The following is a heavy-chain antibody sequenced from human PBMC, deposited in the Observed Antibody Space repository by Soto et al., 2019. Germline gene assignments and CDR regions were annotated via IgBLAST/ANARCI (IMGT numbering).Heavy chain of an antibody. CDR1: GYTFTSYG. CDR2: ISAYNGNT. D-gene: IGHD6-19*01. V-gene: IGHV1-18*01. J-gene: IGHJ4*02. CDR3: AAASSGWRASDY. Sequence: APVKVSCKASGYTFTSYGISWVRQAPGQGLEWMGWISAYNGNTNYAQKLQGRVTMTTDTSTSTAYMELRSLRSDDTAVYYCAAASSGWRASDYWGQGTLVTVSS.